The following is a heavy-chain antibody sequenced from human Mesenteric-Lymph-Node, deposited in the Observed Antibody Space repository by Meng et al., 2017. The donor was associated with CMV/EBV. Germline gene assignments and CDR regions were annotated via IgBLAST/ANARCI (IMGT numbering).Heavy chain of an antibody. Sequence: SETLSLTCTVSGYSISNHFYWGWIRQPPGKGLEWIGIMYHSGSTNYNPSLKSRVTISMDTSKNQFSLKLSSVTAADTALYYCARAGYCSGNSCHYYYYYHMDVWGQGTTVTVSS. V-gene: IGHV4-38-2*02. CDR2: MYHSGST. CDR1: GYSISNHFY. D-gene: IGHD2-15*01. CDR3: ARAGYCSGNSCHYYYYYHMDV. J-gene: IGHJ6*02.